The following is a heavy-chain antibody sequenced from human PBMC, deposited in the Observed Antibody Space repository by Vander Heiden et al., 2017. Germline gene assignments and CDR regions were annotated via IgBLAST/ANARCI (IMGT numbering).Heavy chain of an antibody. D-gene: IGHD2-8*02. V-gene: IGHV3-23*05. CDR2: ITSSASKT. J-gene: IGHJ4*02. Sequence: EVKLLESGGGLVKPGGRLGPSFAASGFTFSTSAMSWVRQPPGKGLEWVSTITSSASKTNYADSVKGRFTISRDNTRNMLYLQMSSLTVEDTAIYYCAKVSGGYWGQGTLVTVSS. CDR3: AKVSGGY. CDR1: GFTFSTSA.